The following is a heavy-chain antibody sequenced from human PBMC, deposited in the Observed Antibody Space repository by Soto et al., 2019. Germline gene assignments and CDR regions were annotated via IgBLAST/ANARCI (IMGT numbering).Heavy chain of an antibody. J-gene: IGHJ4*02. Sequence: PSETLSLTCTVSGGSISSSSYSWGWIRQPPGKGLEWIGNIYHSGNTYYNPSLKSRVTISVDRSKNQFSLKLSSVTAADTAVYYCARGPPFGYWGQGTLVTVSS. D-gene: IGHD3-10*01. CDR2: IYHSGNT. CDR1: GGSISSSSYS. V-gene: IGHV4-39*07. CDR3: ARGPPFGY.